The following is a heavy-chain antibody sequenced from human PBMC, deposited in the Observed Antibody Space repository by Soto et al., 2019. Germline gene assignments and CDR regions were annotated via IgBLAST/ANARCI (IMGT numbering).Heavy chain of an antibody. CDR1: GFTFPSSA. CDR2: IVVGSGNT. V-gene: IGHV1-58*01. Sequence: SVKVSCKASGFTFPSSAVQWVRQARGQRLEWIGWIVVGSGNTNYAQKFQERVTITRDMSTSTAYMELSSLRSEDTAVYYCAAEGYCSGGSCRDYYYYGMDVWGQGTTVPVSS. D-gene: IGHD2-15*01. CDR3: AAEGYCSGGSCRDYYYYGMDV. J-gene: IGHJ6*02.